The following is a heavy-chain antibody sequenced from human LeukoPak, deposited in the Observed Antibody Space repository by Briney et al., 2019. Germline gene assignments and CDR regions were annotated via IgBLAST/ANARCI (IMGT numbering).Heavy chain of an antibody. CDR3: AKMRGMPREAYHFDR. J-gene: IGHJ4*02. D-gene: IGHD1-26*01. CDR1: GFNFNIYT. V-gene: IGHV3-23*01. Sequence: GGSLRLSCAASGFNFNIYTMSWVRQAQGKGLEWISAVGSGGTRYYADSVKGRFTISRDNSANTVSLQMDSLRAYDTAMYYCAKMRGMPREAYHFDRRGEGTLFAVSS. CDR2: VGSGGTR.